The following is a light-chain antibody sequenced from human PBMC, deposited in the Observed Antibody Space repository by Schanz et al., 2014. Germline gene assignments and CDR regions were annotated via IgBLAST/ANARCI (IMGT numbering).Light chain of an antibody. CDR1: QSVSSSY. CDR3: QQRSNWPPLT. CDR2: GAS. J-gene: IGKJ4*01. Sequence: EIVLTQSPGTLSLSPGERATLSCRASQSVSSSYLAWYQQKPGQAPRLLIYGASSRATGIPDRFSGSGSGTDFTLTISSLEPEDFAVYYCQQRSNWPPLTFGGGSQVEIK. V-gene: IGKV3D-20*02.